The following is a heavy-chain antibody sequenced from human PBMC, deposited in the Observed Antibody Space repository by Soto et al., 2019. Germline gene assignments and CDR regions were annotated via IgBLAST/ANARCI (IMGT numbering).Heavy chain of an antibody. CDR2: IYYSGST. D-gene: IGHD3-10*01. CDR3: AREEVASFGSGSHNWFDP. J-gene: IGHJ5*02. CDR1: GGSLSSYY. V-gene: IGHV4-59*01. Sequence: SETLSLTCVVSGGSLSSYYWSWIRQPPGKGLEWIGYIYYSGSTNYNPSLKSRVTISVDTSKNQFSLKLSSVTAADTAVYYCAREEVASFGSGSHNWFDPWGQGTLVTVSS.